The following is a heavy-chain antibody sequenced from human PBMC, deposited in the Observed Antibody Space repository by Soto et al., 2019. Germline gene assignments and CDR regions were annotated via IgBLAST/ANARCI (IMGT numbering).Heavy chain of an antibody. D-gene: IGHD1-26*01. CDR2: IYYSGST. CDR3: ARRYGGNFDY. Sequence: PSGTLALTCTVSGCSIKSYYWGGIRQPPGKGLEWIGYIYYSGSTNYNPSLKSRVTISVDTSKNQFSLKLSSVTAADTAVYYCARRYGGNFDYWGQGTLVTVSS. CDR1: GCSIKSYY. J-gene: IGHJ4*02. V-gene: IGHV4-59*01.